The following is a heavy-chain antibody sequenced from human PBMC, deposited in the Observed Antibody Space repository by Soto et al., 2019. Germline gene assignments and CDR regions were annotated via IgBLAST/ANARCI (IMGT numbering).Heavy chain of an antibody. CDR2: IYHIGTT. D-gene: IGHD3-10*01. CDR3: ARFRRNYFRD. J-gene: IGHJ4*02. V-gene: IGHV4-59*01. CDR1: GDSMSPLY. Sequence: QVQLQESGPGLVKPSETLSLTCTVSGDSMSPLYWSWIRQPPGKGLEWIGYIYHIGTTTYNPALKSRLTISLDSSNKQFSLKLTSVTAADTAVYYCARFRRNYFRDWGQGTLVTVSS.